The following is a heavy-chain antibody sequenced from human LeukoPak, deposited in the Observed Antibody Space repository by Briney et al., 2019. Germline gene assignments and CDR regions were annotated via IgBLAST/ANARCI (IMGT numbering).Heavy chain of an antibody. CDR2: IDPSDSYI. V-gene: IGHV5-10-1*01. D-gene: IGHD2-15*01. J-gene: IGHJ4*02. CDR1: GYRFTSYW. CDR3: ARRGYCSGSGCYDY. Sequence: GESLKISCKGSGYRFTSYWISWVRQLPGKGLECMGIIDPSDSYINYSPSFQGHVTISADKSIGTAYLQWNSLKASDTAMYYCARRGYCSGSGCYDYWGQGTLVTVSS.